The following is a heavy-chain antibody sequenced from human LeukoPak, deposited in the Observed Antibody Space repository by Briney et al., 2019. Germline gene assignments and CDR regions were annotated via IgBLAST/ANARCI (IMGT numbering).Heavy chain of an antibody. CDR1: GGSISSGDYY. CDR3: ARANYYDSSGYFLNDAFDI. J-gene: IGHJ3*02. V-gene: IGHV4-30-4*01. Sequence: SETLSLTCTVSGGSISSGDYYWSWIRQPPGKGLEWIGYIYYSGSTYYNPSLKSRVTISVDTSKNQFSLKLSSVTATDTAVYYCARANYYDSSGYFLNDAFDIWGQGTMVTVSS. D-gene: IGHD3-22*01. CDR2: IYYSGST.